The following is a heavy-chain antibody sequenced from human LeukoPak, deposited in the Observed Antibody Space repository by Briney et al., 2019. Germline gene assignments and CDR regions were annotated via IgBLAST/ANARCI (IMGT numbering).Heavy chain of an antibody. J-gene: IGHJ4*02. CDR1: GGSISSGGYS. CDR3: ASGGVTTDYFDY. CDR2: IYQSGST. Sequence: PSETLSLTCAVSGGSISSGGYSWSWIRQPPGKGLEWIGYIYQSGSTYYNPSLKSRVHISVDRSKHQFSLKLSSVTAADTAVYYCASGGVTTDYFDYWGQGTLVTVSS. V-gene: IGHV4-30-2*01. D-gene: IGHD4-17*01.